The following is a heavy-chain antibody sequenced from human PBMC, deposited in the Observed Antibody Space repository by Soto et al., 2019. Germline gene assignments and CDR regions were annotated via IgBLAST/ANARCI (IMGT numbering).Heavy chain of an antibody. CDR1: GFSLSTTGVG. CDR2: IYWYDDR. D-gene: IGHD1-1*01. J-gene: IGHJ4*02. CDR3: AHRQGGYNWNDGDFDY. Sequence: QITLKASGPTVVKPTQTLTLTCTFSGFSLSTTGVGVGWIRQSPGKALEYLALIYWYDDRRYSTSLKSRLTITKDTSRNQVVLTMSNMDPVDTATYYCAHRQGGYNWNDGDFDYWGQGTLVTVSS. V-gene: IGHV2-5*01.